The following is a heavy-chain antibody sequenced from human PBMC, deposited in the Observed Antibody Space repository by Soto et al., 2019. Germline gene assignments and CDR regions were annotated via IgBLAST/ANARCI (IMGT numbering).Heavy chain of an antibody. D-gene: IGHD6-6*01. CDR2: ISGSGGNT. CDR1: GVTFSRYA. CDR3: AKVWGSIAARRNYYYYGMDV. J-gene: IGHJ6*02. Sequence: EVQLLESGGGLVQPGGSLRLSCAASGVTFSRYAMSWVRQAPGKGLEWVSLISGSGGNTYDADSVKGRFTISRDNSRNTLYLQMNSLRVEDTVVYYCAKVWGSIAARRNYYYYGMDVWGHGTTVTVSS. V-gene: IGHV3-23*01.